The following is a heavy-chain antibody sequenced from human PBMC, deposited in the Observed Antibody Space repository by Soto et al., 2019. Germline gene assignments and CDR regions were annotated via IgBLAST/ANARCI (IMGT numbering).Heavy chain of an antibody. CDR2: VRNSGGSR. J-gene: IGHJ6*02. V-gene: IGHV3-23*01. Sequence: EVQLLESGGGLVQSGGSLRLSCAASGFTFNNYAMHWVRQAPGKGLEWVSSVRNSGGSREYADSVRGRFTVSRDNSKRTLYPQKDSQRAADTAVYYWAKERTVACYPWDYYYGFDVWGQGTTVTVSS. CDR1: GFTFNNYA. CDR3: AKERTVACYPWDYYYGFDV. D-gene: IGHD6-19*01.